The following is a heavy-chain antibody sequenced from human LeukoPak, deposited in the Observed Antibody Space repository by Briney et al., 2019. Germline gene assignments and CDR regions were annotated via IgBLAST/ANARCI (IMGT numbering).Heavy chain of an antibody. Sequence: SETLSLTCTVSGDSISSSNCYWGWIRQPPGKGLEWIASIYYSGSTYYNPSLKSRVTVSVDTSKNQFSLKLSSVTAADTAVYYCARGYSYGHNWFDPWGQGTLVTVSS. D-gene: IGHD5-18*01. V-gene: IGHV4-39*07. CDR3: ARGYSYGHNWFDP. J-gene: IGHJ5*02. CDR1: GDSISSSNCY. CDR2: IYYSGST.